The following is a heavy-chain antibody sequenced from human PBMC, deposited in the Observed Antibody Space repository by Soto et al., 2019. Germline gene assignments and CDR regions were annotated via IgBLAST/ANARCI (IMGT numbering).Heavy chain of an antibody. CDR3: ARDIWSEGFMERFND. J-gene: IGHJ4*02. D-gene: IGHD3-3*01. CDR2: MSSDGSNT. V-gene: IGHV3-30*14. Sequence: GGSLRLSCVASGFTFTTYAMQWVRQAPGKGLEWVAVMSSDGSNTYYADSVKGRFTISRDNSKNTLYLQMRRMGAEDTDLYFCARDIWSEGFMERFNDWGAGTLVTVSS. CDR1: GFTFTTYA.